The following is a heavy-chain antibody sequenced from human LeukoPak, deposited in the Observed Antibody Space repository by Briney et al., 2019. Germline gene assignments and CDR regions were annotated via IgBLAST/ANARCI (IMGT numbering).Heavy chain of an antibody. CDR3: AKVRALDIVVVPAVLEHYYYMDV. CDR1: GFTFSSYA. CDR2: ISGSGGST. V-gene: IGHV3-23*01. D-gene: IGHD2-2*03. J-gene: IGHJ6*03. Sequence: PGGSLRLSCAASGFTFSSYAMSWVRQAPGKGLEWVSAISGSGGSTYYADSVKGRFTISRDNSKNTLYLQMNSLRAEDTAVYYCAKVRALDIVVVPAVLEHYYYMDVWGKGTTVTVSS.